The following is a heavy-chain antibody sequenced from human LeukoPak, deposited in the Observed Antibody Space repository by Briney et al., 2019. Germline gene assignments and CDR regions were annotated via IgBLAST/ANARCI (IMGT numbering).Heavy chain of an antibody. V-gene: IGHV4-59*01. CDR3: ARVVRGVVTSNWFDP. CDR1: GDSLNTYY. D-gene: IGHD2-21*02. Sequence: SETLSLTCTVSGDSLNTYYWTWIRQTPGKELEWIGFVASSGTSNYNPSLKSRVVISIDTSKNQFSLALTSVTPADTAVYYCARVVRGVVTSNWFDPWGQGTPVSVSS. CDR2: VASSGTS. J-gene: IGHJ5*02.